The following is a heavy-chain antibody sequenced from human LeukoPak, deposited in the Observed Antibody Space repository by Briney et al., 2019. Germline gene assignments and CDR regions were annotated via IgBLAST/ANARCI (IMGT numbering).Heavy chain of an antibody. CDR1: GYTFTSYD. CDR2: MNPNSGNT. J-gene: IGHJ4*02. CDR3: AREDAFGGVIVLYYFDY. Sequence: ASVKVSCKASGYTFTSYDINWVRQATGQGLEWMGWMNPNSGNTGYAQKFQGRVTMTRNTSISTAYMELSSLRSEDTAVYYCAREDAFGGVIVLYYFDYWGQGTLVTVSS. V-gene: IGHV1-8*01. D-gene: IGHD3-16*02.